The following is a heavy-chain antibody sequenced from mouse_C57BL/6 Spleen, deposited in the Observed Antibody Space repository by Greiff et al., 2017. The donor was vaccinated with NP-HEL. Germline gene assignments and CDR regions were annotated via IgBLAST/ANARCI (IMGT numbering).Heavy chain of an antibody. Sequence: EVMLVESGGGLVKPGGSLKLSCAASGFTFSDYGMHWVRQAPEKGLEWVAYISSGSSTIYYADTVKGRFTISRDNAKNTLFLQMTSLRSEDTAMYYCARTYYSNLYYYAMDYWGQGTSVTVSS. CDR1: GFTFSDYG. J-gene: IGHJ4*01. CDR3: ARTYYSNLYYYAMDY. CDR2: ISSGSSTI. D-gene: IGHD2-5*01. V-gene: IGHV5-17*01.